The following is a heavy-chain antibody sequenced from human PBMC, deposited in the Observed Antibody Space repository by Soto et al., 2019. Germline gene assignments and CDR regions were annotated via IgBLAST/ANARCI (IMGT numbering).Heavy chain of an antibody. J-gene: IGHJ4*02. CDR2: IYYRGRS. D-gene: IGHD4-17*01. Sequence: SETLSLTCTVSGGSITSSSYYWGWIRQPQGKGLEWIGGIYYRGRSYYNPSLKSRVTMSVDTSKHQFSLTLNSVTAADAAVYYCARQRTTVVTQAYFDHWGQGTLVTVSS. V-gene: IGHV4-39*01. CDR1: GGSITSSSYY. CDR3: ARQRTTVVTQAYFDH.